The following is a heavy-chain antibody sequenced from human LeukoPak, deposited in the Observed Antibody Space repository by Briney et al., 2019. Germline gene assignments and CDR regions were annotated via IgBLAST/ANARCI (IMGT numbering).Heavy chain of an antibody. V-gene: IGHV3-30*18. CDR3: AKDGPYYDSSGVGY. Sequence: PGGSLRLSCAASGFTFSSYGMHWVRQAPGKGLEWVAVISYDGSNKYYTDSVKGRFTISRDNSKNTLYLQMNSLRAEDTAVYYCAKDGPYYDSSGVGYWGQGTLVTVSS. J-gene: IGHJ4*02. CDR1: GFTFSSYG. CDR2: ISYDGSNK. D-gene: IGHD3-22*01.